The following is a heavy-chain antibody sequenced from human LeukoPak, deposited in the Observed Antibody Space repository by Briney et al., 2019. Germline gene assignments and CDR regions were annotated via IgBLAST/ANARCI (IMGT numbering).Heavy chain of an antibody. D-gene: IGHD1-26*01. Sequence: GGSLRLSCAASGFTFSNYNMNWVRQAPGKGLEWVSSISSSSSYIYYADSVKGRFTTSRDNAKNSLYLQMDSLRAEDTAVYYFARDLMGWDLHYFDYWGQGTLVTVSS. CDR2: ISSSSSYI. CDR3: ARDLMGWDLHYFDY. J-gene: IGHJ4*02. V-gene: IGHV3-21*01. CDR1: GFTFSNYN.